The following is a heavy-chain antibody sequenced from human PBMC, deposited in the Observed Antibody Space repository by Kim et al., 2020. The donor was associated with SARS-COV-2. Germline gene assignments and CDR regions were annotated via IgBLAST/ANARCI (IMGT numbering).Heavy chain of an antibody. V-gene: IGHV1-2*02. CDR3: ARDTEGVPTWYFDL. CDR1: GYTFTAHY. CDR2: TNPYTTGT. Sequence: ASVKVSCKASGYTFTAHYIHWVRQAPGGGLEWMGWTNPYTTGTNYARKFQGRVTMTSDTSINTVYMELARLTSDDKAVYYCARDTEGVPTWYFDLWGRGTLVAVSS. J-gene: IGHJ2*01.